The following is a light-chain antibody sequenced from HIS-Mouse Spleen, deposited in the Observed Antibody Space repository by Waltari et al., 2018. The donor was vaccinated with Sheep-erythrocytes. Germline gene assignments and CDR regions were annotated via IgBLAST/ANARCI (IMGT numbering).Light chain of an antibody. Sequence: QSVLTQPPSASGTPGQRVTISCSGSSSNIGSNYVYWYQQLPGTAPKLLIYRNNQRPSGGPDRFSGSKSGTSASLAISGLRSEDEADYYCSSYTSSSTWVFGGGTKLTVL. CDR2: RNN. CDR3: SSYTSSSTWV. J-gene: IGLJ3*02. CDR1: SSNIGSNY. V-gene: IGLV1-47*01.